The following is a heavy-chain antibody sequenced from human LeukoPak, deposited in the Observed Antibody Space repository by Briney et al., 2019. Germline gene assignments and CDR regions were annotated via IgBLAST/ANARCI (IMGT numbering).Heavy chain of an antibody. D-gene: IGHD4-17*01. V-gene: IGHV1-8*01. CDR2: MNPNSGNT. CDR3: ARGHQDGDYGYHYYGMDV. Sequence: ASVKVSCKSSGYTFTSYDFNWVRQPTGQGLEWMGLMNPNSGNTGNAQKFQGRVTMTRNTSISTAYMELRSLRSEDTAVYYCARGHQDGDYGYHYYGMDVWGQGTTVTVSS. CDR1: GYTFTSYD. J-gene: IGHJ6*02.